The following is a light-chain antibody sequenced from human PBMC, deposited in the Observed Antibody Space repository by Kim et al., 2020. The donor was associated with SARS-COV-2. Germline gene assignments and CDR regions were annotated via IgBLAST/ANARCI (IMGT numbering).Light chain of an antibody. CDR2: GAS. Sequence: EIVMTQSPVTLSVSPGERVTLSCRASQTVSSSLAWYQQKPGQAPRLLIYGASARATGIPARFSGSASGTEFTLTISSLQSEDFAVYYCQQYYEWPRTFGQGTKVEIK. CDR3: QQYYEWPRT. CDR1: QTVSSS. J-gene: IGKJ1*01. V-gene: IGKV3-15*01.